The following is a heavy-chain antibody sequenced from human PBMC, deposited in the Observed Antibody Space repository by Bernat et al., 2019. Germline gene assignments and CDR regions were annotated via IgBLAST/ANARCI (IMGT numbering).Heavy chain of an antibody. CDR3: ARGKRGYSDLLDY. CDR1: GFTVSSSY. Sequence: EVQLVESGGGLVQPGGSLRLSCAVSGFTVSSSYMSWVRQAPGKGLEWVSRISTDGSATSYADSVKGRFTISRDNAKNTLYLKMNSLRAEDTAVYYCARGKRGYSDLLDYWGQGTLVTVSS. J-gene: IGHJ4*02. CDR2: ISTDGSAT. D-gene: IGHD5-18*01. V-gene: IGHV3-74*02.